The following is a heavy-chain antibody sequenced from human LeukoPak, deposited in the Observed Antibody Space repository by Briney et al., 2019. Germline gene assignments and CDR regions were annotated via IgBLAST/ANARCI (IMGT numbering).Heavy chain of an antibody. CDR1: GYTFTSYD. Sequence: ASVKVSCKASGYTFTSYDINWVRQATGQGLEWMGWMNPNSGNTGCAQKFQGRVTMTRNTSISTAYMELSSLRSEDTAVYYCARSGRLALYYYYGMDVWGQGTTVTVSS. D-gene: IGHD3-10*01. CDR2: MNPNSGNT. J-gene: IGHJ6*02. CDR3: ARSGRLALYYYYGMDV. V-gene: IGHV1-8*01.